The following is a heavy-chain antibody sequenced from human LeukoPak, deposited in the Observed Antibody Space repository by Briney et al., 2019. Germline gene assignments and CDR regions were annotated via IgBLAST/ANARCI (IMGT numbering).Heavy chain of an antibody. Sequence: GGSLRLSCAASGFTFSSYAMGWVRHAPGKGLEWVSAISGSGGSTYYADSVKGRFTISRDNSKNTLYLQMTSLRAEDTAVYYCAKGDSMIVEVDFDYWGQGTLVTVSS. CDR3: AKGDSMIVEVDFDY. V-gene: IGHV3-23*01. CDR2: ISGSGGST. D-gene: IGHD3-22*01. CDR1: GFTFSSYA. J-gene: IGHJ4*02.